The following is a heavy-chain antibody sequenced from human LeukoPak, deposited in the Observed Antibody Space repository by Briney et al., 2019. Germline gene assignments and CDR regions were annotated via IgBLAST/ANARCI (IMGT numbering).Heavy chain of an antibody. CDR3: ARRAGAYSHPYDY. V-gene: IGHV3-53*01. CDR1: GFTASSNS. Sequence: PGGSLRLSCTVSGFTASSNSMSWVRQAPGKGLEGGSFIYSGTIHYSDSVKGRFTISRDNSKNTVYLQMNSLRAEDTAVYYCARRAGAYSHPYDYWGQGTLVTVSS. D-gene: IGHD4/OR15-4a*01. J-gene: IGHJ4*02. CDR2: IYSGTI.